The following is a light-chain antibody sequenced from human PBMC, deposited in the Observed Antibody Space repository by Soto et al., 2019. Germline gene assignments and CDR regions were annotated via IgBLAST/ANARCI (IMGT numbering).Light chain of an antibody. CDR2: VNSDGSH. J-gene: IGLJ3*02. CDR1: SGHSSNA. CDR3: QTWGTGIWV. Sequence: QAVVTQSPSASASLVASVKLTCTLTSGHSSNAIAWHQQQPEKGPRFLMKVNSDGSHNKGDGIPDRFSGSSSGAERYLTISSLQSEDEADYYCQTWGTGIWVFGGGTKLSVL. V-gene: IGLV4-69*01.